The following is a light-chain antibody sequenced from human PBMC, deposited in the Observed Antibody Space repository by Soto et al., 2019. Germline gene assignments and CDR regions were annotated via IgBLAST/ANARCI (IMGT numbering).Light chain of an antibody. J-gene: IGKJ1*01. CDR2: DSF. V-gene: IGKV3-15*01. CDR1: QSLSSN. Sequence: EIVMTQFPATLSVSPGERATLSCRASQSLSSNIAWYQQKPGQAPRLLIYDSFTRATGIPARFSGSGSGTEFTLTISSLQSEDFAVYYCQQYNNWPRTFGQGTKVEIK. CDR3: QQYNNWPRT.